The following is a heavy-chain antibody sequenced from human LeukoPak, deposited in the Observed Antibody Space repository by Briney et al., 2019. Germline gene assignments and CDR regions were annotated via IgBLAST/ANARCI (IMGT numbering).Heavy chain of an antibody. CDR1: GFTFSNYA. V-gene: IGHV3-23*01. J-gene: IGHJ4*02. CDR3: ALNRLLPCDY. D-gene: IGHD1-14*01. Sequence: GGSLRLSCAASGFTFSNYAMTWVRQAPGKGLEWVSTISGSDGSTFYADSVKGRFTISRDNSKNMLFLQMNSLRAEDTAVYYCALNRLLPCDYWGQETLVTVSS. CDR2: ISGSDGST.